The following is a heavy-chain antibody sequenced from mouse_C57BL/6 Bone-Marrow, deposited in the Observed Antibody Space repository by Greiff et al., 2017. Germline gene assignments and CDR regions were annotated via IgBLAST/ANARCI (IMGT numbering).Heavy chain of an antibody. D-gene: IGHD1-1*01. V-gene: IGHV14-1*01. CDR1: GFNIKDYY. CDR2: IDPEDGDT. CDR3: TTPIITTGVANFDY. J-gene: IGHJ2*01. Sequence: VQLQQSGAELVRPGASVKLSCTASGFNIKDYYMHWVKQRPEQGLEWIGRIDPEDGDTEYAPKFQGKATMTADTSSNTAYLQLSSLTSEDTAVYYCTTPIITTGVANFDYWGQGTTLTVSS.